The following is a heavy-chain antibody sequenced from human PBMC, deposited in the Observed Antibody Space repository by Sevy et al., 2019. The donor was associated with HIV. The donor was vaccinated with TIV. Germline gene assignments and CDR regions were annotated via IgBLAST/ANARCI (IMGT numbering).Heavy chain of an antibody. V-gene: IGHV3-49*04. D-gene: IGHD2-8*01. Sequence: GGSLRLSCTASGFTFGDYAMSWVRQAPGKGLEWVGFIRSKAYGGTTEYAASVKGRFTISRDDSKSIAYLQMNSLKTEDTAVYYCARVTNGYFDYWGQGTLVTVSS. J-gene: IGHJ4*02. CDR2: IRSKAYGGTT. CDR1: GFTFGDYA. CDR3: ARVTNGYFDY.